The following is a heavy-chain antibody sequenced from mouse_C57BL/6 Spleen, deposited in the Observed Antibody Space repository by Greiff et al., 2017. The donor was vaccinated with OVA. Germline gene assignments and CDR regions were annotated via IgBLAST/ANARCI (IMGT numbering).Heavy chain of an antibody. J-gene: IGHJ1*03. Sequence: EVQLQQSGPELVKPGASVEISCKASGYSFTDYNMNWVKQSNGKSLEWIGVINPNYGTTSYNQKFKGKATLTVDQSSSTAYMQLNSLTSEDSAVYYCARWAPYGNYGLDWYFDVWGTGTTVTVSS. CDR1: GYSFTDYN. D-gene: IGHD2-1*01. CDR2: INPNYGTT. V-gene: IGHV1-39*01. CDR3: ARWAPYGNYGLDWYFDV.